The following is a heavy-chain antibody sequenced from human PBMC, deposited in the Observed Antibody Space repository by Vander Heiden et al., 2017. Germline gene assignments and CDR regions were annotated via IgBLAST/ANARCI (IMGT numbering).Heavy chain of an antibody. CDR2: ISYDGSNK. Sequence: QVQLVESGGGVVQPGMSLRLSCAASGFNFSSYGMHWVRQAPGKGLEWVAVISYDGSNKYYADSVKGRFTISRDNSKNTLYLQMNSLRAEDTAVYYCAKDRRGSLDYWGQGTLVTVSS. V-gene: IGHV3-30*18. CDR3: AKDRRGSLDY. CDR1: GFNFSSYG. D-gene: IGHD1-26*01. J-gene: IGHJ4*02.